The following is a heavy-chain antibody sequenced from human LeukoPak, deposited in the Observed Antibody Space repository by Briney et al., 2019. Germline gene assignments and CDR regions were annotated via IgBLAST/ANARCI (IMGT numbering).Heavy chain of an antibody. CDR2: ISGSGGST. CDR3: AKLLSAVPAANVDY. V-gene: IGHV3-23*01. D-gene: IGHD2-2*01. CDR1: GFTFSSYA. Sequence: GGSLRLSCAASGFTFSSYAMSWVRQAPGKGLEWVSAISGSGGSTYYADSVKGRFTVSRDNSKNTLYLQMNSLRAEDTAVYYCAKLLSAVPAANVDYWGQGTLVTVSS. J-gene: IGHJ4*02.